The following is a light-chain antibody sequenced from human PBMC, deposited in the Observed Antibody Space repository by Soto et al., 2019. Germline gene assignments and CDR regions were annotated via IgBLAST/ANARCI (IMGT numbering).Light chain of an antibody. CDR2: NDN. CDR3: AAWEDRLWV. Sequence: QSVLTQPPSASGTPGQRVTISCSGSSSNIGTNSVRWYQQLPGTAPKVLIYNDNERPSGVPDRFSGSKSGTSASLAISGLQSEDEADYYCAAWEDRLWVLGGGTKLTVL. CDR1: SSNIGTNS. J-gene: IGLJ3*02. V-gene: IGLV1-44*01.